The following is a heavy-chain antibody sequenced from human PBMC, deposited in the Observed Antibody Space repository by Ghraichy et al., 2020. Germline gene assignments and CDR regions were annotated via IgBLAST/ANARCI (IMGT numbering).Heavy chain of an antibody. V-gene: IGHV1-69*02. CDR3: ARVKADYDSSGYYLDN. Sequence: SVKVSCKASGGTFSSYTISWVRQAPGKGLEWMGRIVPILNITNYAQNFQGRVTITADISTTTAYMELSSLRSEDTAVYYCARVKADYDSSGYYLDNWGQGTLVTVSS. CDR2: IVPILNIT. J-gene: IGHJ4*02. D-gene: IGHD3-22*01. CDR1: GGTFSSYT.